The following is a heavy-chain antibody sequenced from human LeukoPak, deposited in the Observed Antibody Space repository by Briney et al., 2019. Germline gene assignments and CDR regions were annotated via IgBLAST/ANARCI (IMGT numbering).Heavy chain of an antibody. D-gene: IGHD5-12*01. V-gene: IGHV5-51*01. CDR1: GYSFTSYW. CDR2: IYPGDSDT. CDR3: ARCYENYYYYMDV. J-gene: IGHJ6*03. Sequence: GESLKISCKGSGYSFTSYWIGWVRQMPGKGLEWMGIIYPGDSDTRYSPSFQGQVTISADKSISTAYLQWSSLKASDTAMYYCARCYENYYYYMDVWGKGTTVTVSS.